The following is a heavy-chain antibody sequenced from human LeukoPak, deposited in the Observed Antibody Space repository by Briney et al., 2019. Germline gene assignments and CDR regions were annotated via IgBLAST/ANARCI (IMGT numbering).Heavy chain of an antibody. D-gene: IGHD6-19*01. Sequence: SETLSLTCAVSGGSISSSNWWSWVRQPPGKGLEWIGQIYHSGSTNYNPSLKSRVAISVDKSKNQFSLNLNSVTAADTAVYYCASVRGYSSGWYASGFDPWGQGTLVTVSS. J-gene: IGHJ5*02. CDR1: GGSISSSNW. CDR2: IYHSGST. V-gene: IGHV4-4*02. CDR3: ASVRGYSSGWYASGFDP.